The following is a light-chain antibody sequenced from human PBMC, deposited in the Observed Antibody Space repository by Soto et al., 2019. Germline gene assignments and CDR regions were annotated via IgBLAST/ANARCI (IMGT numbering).Light chain of an antibody. CDR1: SSDVGGYNY. CDR2: EVS. J-gene: IGLJ2*01. V-gene: IGLV2-14*01. Sequence: QSALTQPASGSGSPGQSITISCTGTSSDVGGYNYVSWYQQHPGKAPKLMIYEVSKRPSGVSNRFSGSKSGNTASLTISGLQAEDEADYYCSSYTSSSTRVFGGGTKLTVL. CDR3: SSYTSSSTRV.